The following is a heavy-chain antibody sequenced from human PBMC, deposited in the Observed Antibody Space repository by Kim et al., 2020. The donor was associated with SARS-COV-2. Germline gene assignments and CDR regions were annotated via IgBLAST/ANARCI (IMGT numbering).Heavy chain of an antibody. CDR2: ISYDGSNK. J-gene: IGHJ4*02. CDR1: GFTFSSYG. D-gene: IGHD3-22*01. CDR3: AKSLHYYDSSGPFDY. V-gene: IGHV3-30*18. Sequence: GGSLRLSCAASGFTFSSYGMHWVRQAPGKGLEWVAVISYDGSNKYYADSVKGRFTISRDNSKNTLYLQMNSLRAEDTAVYYCAKSLHYYDSSGPFDYWGQGTLVTVSS.